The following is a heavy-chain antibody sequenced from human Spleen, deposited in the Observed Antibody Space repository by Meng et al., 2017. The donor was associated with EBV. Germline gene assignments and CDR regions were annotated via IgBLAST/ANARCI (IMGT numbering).Heavy chain of an antibody. V-gene: IGHV3-74*01. J-gene: IGHJ4*02. CDR2: INEDGRIT. CDR1: GFTFSSYW. D-gene: IGHD6-25*01. CDR3: SRDLVGSYDD. Sequence: EVQLVESGGALVQPGGSRRLSCAGSGFTFSSYWMHWVRQAPGKGLVWVSRINEDGRITTYADSVKGRFTISRDNTKNTLYLQMNSLRAEDTAVYFCSRDLVGSYDDWGQGTLVTVSS.